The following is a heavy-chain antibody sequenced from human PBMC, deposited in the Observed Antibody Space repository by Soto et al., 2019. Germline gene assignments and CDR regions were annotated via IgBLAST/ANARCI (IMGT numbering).Heavy chain of an antibody. J-gene: IGHJ4*02. Sequence: EVQLVESGGGLIQPGGSLRLSCAVSGFTVSSNYMSWVRQAPGKGLEWVSIINSGGSTYYADSVKGRFTISRDNSKNTLYLQINSLGTEDTAVYYCARDPWYWGQGTLVTVSS. V-gene: IGHV3-53*01. CDR1: GFTVSSNY. CDR2: INSGGST. CDR3: ARDPWY.